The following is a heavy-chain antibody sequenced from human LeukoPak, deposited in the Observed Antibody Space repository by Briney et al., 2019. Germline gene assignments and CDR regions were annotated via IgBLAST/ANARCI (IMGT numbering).Heavy chain of an antibody. D-gene: IGHD6-6*01. J-gene: IGHJ4*02. CDR1: GGSISSGGYY. Sequence: SQTLSLTCTVSGGSISSGGYYWSWIRQPPGKGLEWIGYIYHSGSTYYNPSLKSRVTISVDRSKNQFSLKLSSVTAADTAVYYYASSDASIAAPLDYWGQGTLVTVSS. V-gene: IGHV4-30-2*01. CDR2: IYHSGST. CDR3: ASSDASIAAPLDY.